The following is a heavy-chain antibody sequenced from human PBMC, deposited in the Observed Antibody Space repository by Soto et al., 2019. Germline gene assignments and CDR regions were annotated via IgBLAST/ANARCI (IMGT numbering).Heavy chain of an antibody. Sequence: SETLSLTCTVSGGSISSGGYYWSWIRQHPGKGLEWIGYIYYSGSTYYNPSLKSRVTISVDTSKNQFSLKLSSVTAADTAVYYCARKRIVATIRYFDYWGQGTLVTVSS. CDR2: IYYSGST. D-gene: IGHD5-12*01. CDR3: ARKRIVATIRYFDY. V-gene: IGHV4-31*03. J-gene: IGHJ4*02. CDR1: GGSISSGGYY.